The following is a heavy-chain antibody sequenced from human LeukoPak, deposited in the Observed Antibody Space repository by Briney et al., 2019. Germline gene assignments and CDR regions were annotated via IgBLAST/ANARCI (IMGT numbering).Heavy chain of an antibody. J-gene: IGHJ4*02. V-gene: IGHV3-30*02. CDR2: IRYDGNNK. CDR1: GFTFSGYG. CDR3: AKDWGYATMVSYYFDY. Sequence: GGSLRLSCAASGFTFSGYGMHWVRQAPDKGLEWVAVIRYDGNNKYYADSVKGRFTISRDNSKKTLYLQMNSLRAEDTAVYYCAKDWGYATMVSYYFDYWGQGALVTVSS. D-gene: IGHD3-10*01.